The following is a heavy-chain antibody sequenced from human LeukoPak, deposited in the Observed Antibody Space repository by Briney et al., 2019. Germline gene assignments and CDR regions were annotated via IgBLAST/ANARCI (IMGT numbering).Heavy chain of an antibody. CDR3: ARTRSWLPFEY. Sequence: PSETLSLTCAVSGYSISSGIYYWGWIRQPPGKGLEWIGSVFYGGSTYYNPSLKSRVTMSIDTSKNQFSLKLSSMTAADTAVYYCARTRSWLPFEYWGQGTLVTVSS. CDR1: GYSISSGIYY. D-gene: IGHD5-12*01. CDR2: VFYGGST. J-gene: IGHJ4*02. V-gene: IGHV4-39*07.